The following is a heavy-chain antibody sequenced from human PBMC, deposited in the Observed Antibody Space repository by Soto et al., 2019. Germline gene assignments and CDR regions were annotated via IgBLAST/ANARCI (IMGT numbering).Heavy chain of an antibody. Sequence: ASVKVSCKASGYTFTSHFLHWVRQAPGQGLEWMGIINPSGGSTSYAQKFQGRVTVTKDTSASTAYMELSSLRSEDTAVYYCARDLGGWPDYWGQGTLVTVSS. CDR1: GYTFTSHF. D-gene: IGHD2-15*01. CDR2: INPSGGST. V-gene: IGHV1-46*01. CDR3: ARDLGGWPDY. J-gene: IGHJ4*02.